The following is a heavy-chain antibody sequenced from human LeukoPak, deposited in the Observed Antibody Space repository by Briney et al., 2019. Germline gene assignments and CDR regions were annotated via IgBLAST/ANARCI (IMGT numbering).Heavy chain of an antibody. J-gene: IGHJ4*02. CDR1: GFSFSSHW. D-gene: IGHD2-21*01. CDR2: ISDDGSYT. V-gene: IGHV3-74*01. CDR3: ASFGISWRSSY. Sequence: PGRSLRLSCAASGFSFSSHWVHWVRQAPGKGLVWVSRISDDGSYTSNVDSVKGRITISRDNVNNMLYLHMNSLRAEDTAVYYCASFGISWRSSYWGQGTLVTVSS.